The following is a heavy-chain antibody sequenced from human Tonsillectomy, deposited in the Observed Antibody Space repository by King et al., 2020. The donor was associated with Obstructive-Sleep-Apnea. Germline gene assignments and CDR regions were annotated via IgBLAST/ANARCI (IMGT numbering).Heavy chain of an antibody. CDR1: GFSVSATY. Sequence: VQLVESGGGLVQPGESLRLSCAASGFSVSATYMTWVRQAPGKGLEWVSIIYSGGGTDYSDSVKGRFTISRNKSENTLSLQMNSLTAHDTAIYYCASNNYVSSIDAFDIWGQGTAVTVS. D-gene: IGHD3-10*02. J-gene: IGHJ3*02. V-gene: IGHV3-53*04. CDR3: ASNNYVSSIDAFDI. CDR2: IYSGGGT.